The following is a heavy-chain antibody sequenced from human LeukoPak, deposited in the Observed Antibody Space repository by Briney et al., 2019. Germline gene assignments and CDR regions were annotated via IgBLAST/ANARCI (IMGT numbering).Heavy chain of an antibody. CDR3: ARSRYGSYYPSDF. V-gene: IGHV4-39*01. CDR2: LSYSEDT. D-gene: IGHD1-26*01. J-gene: IGHJ4*02. Sequence: PSETLSLTCSVSGDSISSSGYYWGWIRQPPGKGLEWIGSLSYSEDTYYSPSLKSRVTISVGTSKTQFSLNLTSVTASDTAVYYCARSRYGSYYPSDFWGQGTLVTLSS. CDR1: GDSISSSGYY.